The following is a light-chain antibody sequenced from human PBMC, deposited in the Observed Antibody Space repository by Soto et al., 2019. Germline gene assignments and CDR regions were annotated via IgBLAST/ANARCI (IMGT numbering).Light chain of an antibody. CDR3: MHATQFPHKII. CDR2: KNS. CDR1: QSLVYSDGNTY. Sequence: DIVMTQTPLSSPVTLGQPASISCRSSQSLVYSDGNTYVGWFQQSPVQPPRLVIYKNSNRFSGVRDRFSGSGAGTDFTLKISSVEAEDVGVYYCMHATQFPHKIIFGQRTRLEIK. J-gene: IGKJ5*01. V-gene: IGKV2-24*01.